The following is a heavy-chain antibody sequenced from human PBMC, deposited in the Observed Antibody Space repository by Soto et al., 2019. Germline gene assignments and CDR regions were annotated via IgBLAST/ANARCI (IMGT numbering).Heavy chain of an antibody. J-gene: IGHJ4*02. CDR1: GYRFNTYG. CDR3: ARTYGSGDYFLPFEY. D-gene: IGHD3-10*01. CDR2: ISVYNGNI. V-gene: IGHV1-18*01. Sequence: QVQLLQSGAEVKKPGASVTVSCKASGYRFNTYGITWVRQAPGQGLEWMGWISVYNGNIDYAQKFEGRVTMTTDTSTSTAYMELKSMTSDDTAGYYCARTYGSGDYFLPFEYWGQGTPVSVSS.